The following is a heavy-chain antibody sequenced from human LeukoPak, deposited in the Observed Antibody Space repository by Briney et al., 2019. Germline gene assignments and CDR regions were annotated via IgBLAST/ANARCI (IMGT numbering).Heavy chain of an antibody. J-gene: IGHJ1*01. D-gene: IGHD2-21*01. CDR1: GGSISSSSYY. CDR3: ARYNLAYYMR. V-gene: IGHV4-39*01. Sequence: PSETLSLTCTVSGGSISSSSYYWGWIRQPPGKGLEWIGSIYYSGSTYYNPSLKSRVTISVDTSKNQFSLKLSSVTAADTAVYYCARYNLAYYMRWGQGTLVTVSS. CDR2: IYYSGST.